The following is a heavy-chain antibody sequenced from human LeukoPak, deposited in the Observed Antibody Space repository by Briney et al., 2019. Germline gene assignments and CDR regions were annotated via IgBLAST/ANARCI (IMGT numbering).Heavy chain of an antibody. CDR1: GFTFSSYA. CDR2: ICSNDNNT. Sequence: GSLRLSCAASGFTFSSYAMNWVRQAPGKGLEWVSAICSNDNNTYYANSVKGRSTISRDNSKNTLSLQLNSLRAEDTAVYYCAKGTSSSCYSAPNYWGQGTLVTVSS. CDR3: AKGTSSSCYSAPNY. J-gene: IGHJ4*02. V-gene: IGHV3-23*01. D-gene: IGHD2-15*01.